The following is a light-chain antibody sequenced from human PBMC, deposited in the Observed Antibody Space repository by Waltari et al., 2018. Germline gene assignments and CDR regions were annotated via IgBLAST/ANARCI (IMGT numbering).Light chain of an antibody. V-gene: IGKV1-33*01. Sequence: DIQMTQSPSSLSASVGDRVTITCQASQDISNYLTGYQQKPGKAPKLLIYDASNLETGVPSRFSGSGSGTDFTFTISSLQPEDIATYYCQQYDNLPRTFGQGTKVEIK. CDR3: QQYDNLPRT. CDR1: QDISNY. CDR2: DAS. J-gene: IGKJ1*01.